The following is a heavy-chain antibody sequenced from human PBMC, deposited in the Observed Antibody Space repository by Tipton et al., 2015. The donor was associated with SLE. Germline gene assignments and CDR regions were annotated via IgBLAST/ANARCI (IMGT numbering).Heavy chain of an antibody. CDR1: GGSISSYY. CDR3: ARDRGGSYSDAFDI. CDR2: IYYSGST. J-gene: IGHJ3*02. D-gene: IGHD1-26*01. Sequence: TLSLTCTVSGGSISSYYWSWFRQPPGKGLEWIGVIYYSGSTNYNPSPKSRVTISVDTSKNQFSLKLSSVTAADTAVYYCARDRGGSYSDAFDIWGQGTMVTVSS. V-gene: IGHV4-59*01.